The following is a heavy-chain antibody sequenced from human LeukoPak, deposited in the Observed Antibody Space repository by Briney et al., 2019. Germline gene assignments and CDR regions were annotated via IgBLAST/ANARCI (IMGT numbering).Heavy chain of an antibody. D-gene: IGHD2-21*02. CDR1: GYTFTGYY. CDR2: INPNSGGT. J-gene: IGHJ4*02. Sequence: ASVKVSCKASGYTFTGYYMHWVRQVPGQGLEWMGWINPNSGGTNYAQKFQGWVTMTRDTSISTAYMELSRLRSDDTAVYYCARDYCGGDCFPDYWGQGTLVTVSS. CDR3: ARDYCGGDCFPDY. V-gene: IGHV1-2*04.